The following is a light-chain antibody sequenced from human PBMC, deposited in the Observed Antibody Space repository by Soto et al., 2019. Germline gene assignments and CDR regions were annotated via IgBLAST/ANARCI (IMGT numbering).Light chain of an antibody. Sequence: QSALTQPASVSGSPGQSITISCTGTSSDVGGYNFVSWYQQHPGKAPRLMIFVVDNRPSEVSTRFSGSKSGNTASLTISGLQAEDEADYYCCSYSGSSTIVVFGGGTKVTVL. CDR1: SSDVGGYNF. V-gene: IGLV2-14*03. J-gene: IGLJ2*01. CDR3: CSYSGSSTIVV. CDR2: VVD.